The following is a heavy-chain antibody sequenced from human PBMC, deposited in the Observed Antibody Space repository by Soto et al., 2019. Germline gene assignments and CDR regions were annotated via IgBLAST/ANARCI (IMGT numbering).Heavy chain of an antibody. D-gene: IGHD3-22*01. J-gene: IGHJ4*02. CDR3: ARAGNYYDSSGYAN. CDR2: ISAYTGNT. Sequence: QVKLVQSGAEVKKPGPSMKVSCKASGYTFGTSGISWIRQAPGQGLAWMGWISAYTGNTNYAQKLQDRVTMTTDTTTNTAYLELRSLRSDDTAVYDCARAGNYYDSSGYANWGQGTLVTVSS. CDR1: GYTFGTSG. V-gene: IGHV1-18*01.